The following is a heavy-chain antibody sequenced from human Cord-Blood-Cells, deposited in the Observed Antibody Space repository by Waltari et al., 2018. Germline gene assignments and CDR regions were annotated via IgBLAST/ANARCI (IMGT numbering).Heavy chain of an antibody. CDR1: GFTFDDYA. Sequence: EVQLVESGGGLVQPGRSLRLSCAASGFTFDDYAMHWVRQAPGKGLEGVSGISWNSGSIGYADSVKGRFTISRDNAKNSLYLQMNSLRAEDMALYYCAKDISRYSSSSFDYWGQGTLVTVSS. V-gene: IGHV3-9*03. D-gene: IGHD6-6*01. J-gene: IGHJ4*02. CDR2: ISWNSGSI. CDR3: AKDISRYSSSSFDY.